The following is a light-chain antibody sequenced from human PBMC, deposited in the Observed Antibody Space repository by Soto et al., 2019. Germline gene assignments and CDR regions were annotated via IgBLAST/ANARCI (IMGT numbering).Light chain of an antibody. CDR2: GVS. Sequence: ENVLTQSPGTLSLSPGARATLSCRASQTLSANFLAWYQQKPGQAPKLVIYGVSKRATGIPDRFSGSASGTDFTISIARLEPEDFAMYYCQQYGGPPLFGVATTVEI. CDR3: QQYGGPPL. J-gene: IGKJ4*01. V-gene: IGKV3-20*01. CDR1: QTLSANF.